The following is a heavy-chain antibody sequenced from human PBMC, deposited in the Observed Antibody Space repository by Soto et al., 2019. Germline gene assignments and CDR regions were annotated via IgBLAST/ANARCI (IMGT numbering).Heavy chain of an antibody. CDR1: GYTFTSYG. CDR3: ARDRGNIGSLFSYYDSSGHHGYFQH. CDR2: ISAYNGNT. V-gene: IGHV1-18*01. D-gene: IGHD3-22*01. Sequence: QVQLVQSGAEVKKPGASVKVSCKASGYTFTSYGISWVRQAPGQGLEWMGWISAYNGNTNYAQKLQGRVTMTTDTSTSTAYMELRSLRSDDTAVYYCARDRGNIGSLFSYYDSSGHHGYFQHWGQGTLVTVSS. J-gene: IGHJ1*01.